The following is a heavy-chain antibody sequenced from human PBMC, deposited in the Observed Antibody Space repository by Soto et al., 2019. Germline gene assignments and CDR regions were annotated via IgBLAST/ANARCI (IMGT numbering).Heavy chain of an antibody. J-gene: IGHJ6*02. CDR1: GFTFGDYA. Sequence: QPGGSLRLACTASGFTFGDYAMSWVRQAPGKGLEWVGFIRSKAYGGTTEYAASVKGRFTISRDDSKSIAYLQMNSLKTEDTAVDYCTSQQLTFWVSSGSYRKTYYHYYGTDVSGQGTTVTVSS. CDR3: TSQQLTFWVSSGSYRKTYYHYYGTDV. D-gene: IGHD1-26*01. V-gene: IGHV3-49*04. CDR2: IRSKAYGGTT.